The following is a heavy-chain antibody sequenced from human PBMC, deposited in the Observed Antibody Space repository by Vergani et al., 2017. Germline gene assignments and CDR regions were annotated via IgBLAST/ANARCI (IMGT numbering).Heavy chain of an antibody. CDR3: TRDLWFGSY. D-gene: IGHD3-10*01. Sequence: EVQLVESGGGLVQPGRSLRLSCTASGFTFGDYAMSWVRQAPGKGLGWVGFIRSKADGGTTEYAASVKGRVTISRDDSKSIAYLQMNSLKTEDTPVYYCTRDLWFGSYWGQGTLVTVSS. CDR2: IRSKADGGTT. J-gene: IGHJ4*02. CDR1: GFTFGDYA. V-gene: IGHV3-49*04.